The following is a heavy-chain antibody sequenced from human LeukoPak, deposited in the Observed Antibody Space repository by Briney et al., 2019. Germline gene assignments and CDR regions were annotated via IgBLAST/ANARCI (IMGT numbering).Heavy chain of an antibody. J-gene: IGHJ4*02. V-gene: IGHV4-34*01. CDR2: INHSGST. D-gene: IGHD3-3*01. Sequence: TSETLSLTCAVYGGSFSGYYWSWIHQPPGKGLEWIGEINHSGSTNYNPSLKSRVTISVDTSKNQFSLKLSSVTAADTAVYYCARDGPRITIFGVVILKAYFDYWGQGTLVTVSS. CDR1: GGSFSGYY. CDR3: ARDGPRITIFGVVILKAYFDY.